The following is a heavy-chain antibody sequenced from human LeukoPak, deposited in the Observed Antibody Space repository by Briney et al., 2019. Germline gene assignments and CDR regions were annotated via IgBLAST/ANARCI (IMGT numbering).Heavy chain of an antibody. J-gene: IGHJ5*02. CDR2: ISGTGATT. CDR3: ASGKGVYDFGWLDP. CDR1: GFTFSSYA. D-gene: IGHD3-3*01. Sequence: GGSLRLSCAASGFTFSSYAMSWVRQAPGKGLEWVAPISGTGATTYYADSVKGRFTISRDHSQNMVHLQMNSLRIEDTAVYFCASGKGVYDFGWLDPWGQGTPVSVSS. V-gene: IGHV3-23*01.